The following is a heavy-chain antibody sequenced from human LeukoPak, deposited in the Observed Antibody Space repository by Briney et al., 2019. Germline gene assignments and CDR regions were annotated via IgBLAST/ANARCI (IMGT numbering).Heavy chain of an antibody. V-gene: IGHV3-74*01. CDR3: ARERTSGWDAFDF. Sequence: GGSLRLSCAASVFTFSSFWMHWVRQAPGEGLVCVSRINSVGSSTSYADSVKGRVTISRDNAKTTMYLQMNILRAEDTAVYYCARERTSGWDAFDFWGQGTLVTVSS. J-gene: IGHJ4*02. CDR2: INSVGSST. CDR1: VFTFSSFW. D-gene: IGHD6-19*01.